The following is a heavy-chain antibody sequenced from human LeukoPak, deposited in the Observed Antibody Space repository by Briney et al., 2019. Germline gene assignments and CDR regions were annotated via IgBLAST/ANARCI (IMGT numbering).Heavy chain of an antibody. D-gene: IGHD3-22*01. CDR3: ANMLAYGIVGDSSGQTVDAFDI. CDR2: ISSSSSYI. CDR1: RFTFSSYG. J-gene: IGHJ3*02. V-gene: IGHV3-21*01. Sequence: PGGSLRLSCAASRFTFSSYGMNWVRQATGKGLEWVSSISSSSSYIYYADSVKGRFTISRDNAKNSLYLQMNSLRAEDTAVYYCANMLAYGIVGDSSGQTVDAFDIWGQGPMVTVSS.